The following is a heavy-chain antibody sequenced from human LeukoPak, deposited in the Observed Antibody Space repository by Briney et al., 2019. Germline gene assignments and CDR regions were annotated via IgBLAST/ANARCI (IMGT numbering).Heavy chain of an antibody. CDR1: GYTFTSYA. CDR2: INAGNGNT. CDR3: ARVGVVVAATRHWYFDL. J-gene: IGHJ2*01. D-gene: IGHD2-15*01. V-gene: IGHV1-3*01. Sequence: ASVTVSCKASGYTFTSYAMHWVRQAPGQRLEWMGWINAGNGNTKYSQKFQGRVTITRDTSASTAYMELSSLRSEDTAVYYCARVGVVVAATRHWYFDLWGRGTLVTVSS.